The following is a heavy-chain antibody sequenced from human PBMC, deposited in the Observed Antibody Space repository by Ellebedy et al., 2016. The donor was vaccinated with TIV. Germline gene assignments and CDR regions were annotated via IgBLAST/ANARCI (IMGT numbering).Heavy chain of an antibody. CDR3: TNPMVRGPIRSGYFDY. V-gene: IGHV3-23*01. Sequence: GGSLRLSXATSGFTFSAYAMSWVRQAPGKGLEWVSAIAGNNVNRYYADAVRGRFTISRDHSRNTLFLQMKSLRAEDTAFYYCTNPMVRGPIRSGYFDYWGQGTLVTVSS. D-gene: IGHD3-10*01. J-gene: IGHJ4*02. CDR1: GFTFSAYA. CDR2: IAGNNVNR.